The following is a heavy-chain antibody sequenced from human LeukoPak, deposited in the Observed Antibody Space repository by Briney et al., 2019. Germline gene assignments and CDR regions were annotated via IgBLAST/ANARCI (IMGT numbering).Heavy chain of an antibody. CDR2: VSSSGTKI. CDR3: VRVANGATFDF. J-gene: IGHJ4*02. V-gene: IGHV3-21*01. Sequence: GGSLRLSCAASGFTFSSYSMNWVRQAPGKGLEWVSSVSSSGTKIFYADSVRGRFTVSRDNAGNSLYLQMYSLGAEDTAVYYCVRVANGATFDFWGQGTLVTVSS. D-gene: IGHD5-12*01. CDR1: GFTFSSYS.